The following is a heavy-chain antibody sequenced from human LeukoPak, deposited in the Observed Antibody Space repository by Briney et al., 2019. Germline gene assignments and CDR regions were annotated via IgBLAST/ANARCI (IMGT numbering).Heavy chain of an antibody. D-gene: IGHD6-19*01. Sequence: GGSLRLSCAASGFTFSSYEMNRVRQAPGKGLEWVSYISSSGSTIYYADSVKGRFTISRDNAKNSLYLQMNSLRAEDTAVYYCARVEQWLVHGAFDIWGQGTMVTVSS. CDR1: GFTFSSYE. CDR3: ARVEQWLVHGAFDI. CDR2: ISSSGSTI. J-gene: IGHJ3*02. V-gene: IGHV3-48*03.